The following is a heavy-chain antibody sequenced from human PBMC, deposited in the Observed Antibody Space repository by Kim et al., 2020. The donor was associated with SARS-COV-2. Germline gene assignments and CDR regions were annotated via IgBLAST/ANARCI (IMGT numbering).Heavy chain of an antibody. CDR1: GFTFGDYA. Sequence: GGSLRLSCTASGFTFGDYAMSWVRQAPGKGLEWVGFIRSKAYGGTTEYAASVKGRFTISRDDSKSIAYLQMNSLKTEDTAVYYCTRDLPFDYWGQGTLVTVSS. J-gene: IGHJ4*02. V-gene: IGHV3-49*04. CDR2: IRSKAYGGTT. CDR3: TRDLPFDY.